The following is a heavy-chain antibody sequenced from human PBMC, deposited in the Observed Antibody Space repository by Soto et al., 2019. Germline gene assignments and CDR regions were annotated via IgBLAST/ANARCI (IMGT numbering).Heavy chain of an antibody. CDR2: IYYSGST. J-gene: IGHJ4*02. D-gene: IGHD3-22*01. Sequence: SETLSLTCTVSGGSISSYYWSWIRQPPGKGLEWIGYIYYSGSTNYNPSLKSRVTISVDTSKNQFSLKLSSVTAADTDVYYCARTHYDSSGDYVDYWGQGTLVTVSS. CDR3: ARTHYDSSGDYVDY. V-gene: IGHV4-59*01. CDR1: GGSISSYY.